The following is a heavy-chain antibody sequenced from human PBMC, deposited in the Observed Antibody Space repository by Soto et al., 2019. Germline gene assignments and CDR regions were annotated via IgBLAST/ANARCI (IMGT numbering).Heavy chain of an antibody. CDR2: MSWNSAKI. CDR3: ARDFLGGAHPFYNNMDV. D-gene: IGHD1-1*01. J-gene: IGHJ6*02. Sequence: EVQLVESGGGLVQPGRSLRLSCAASGFTFDDHAMHWVRQVPGKGLEWVSAMSWNSAKIGYADSVKGRFTISRDNAKSALYLQMNSLRPENTALYYCARDFLGGAHPFYNNMDVWGQGTRVTVSS. V-gene: IGHV3-9*01. CDR1: GFTFDDHA.